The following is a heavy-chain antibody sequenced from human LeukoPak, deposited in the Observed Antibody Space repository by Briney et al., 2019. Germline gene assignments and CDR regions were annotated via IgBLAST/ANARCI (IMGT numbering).Heavy chain of an antibody. CDR2: ISSSGGST. V-gene: IGHV3-64*01. D-gene: IGHD3-10*01. CDR1: GFTFSTSF. J-gene: IGHJ4*02. Sequence: PGGSLRLSCAVSGFTFSTSFIHWVRQAPGKGLEYVSAISSSGGSTYYANSVRGRFTISRDNSKNTLYLQMGSLRAEDMAVYYCARGHYYGSALYYFDYWGQGTLVTVSS. CDR3: ARGHYYGSALYYFDY.